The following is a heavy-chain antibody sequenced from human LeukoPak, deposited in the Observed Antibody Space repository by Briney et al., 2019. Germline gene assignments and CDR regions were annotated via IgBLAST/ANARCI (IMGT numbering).Heavy chain of an antibody. V-gene: IGHV3-15*01. D-gene: IGHD1-26*01. CDR3: TTDGVGVEGATYDN. J-gene: IGHJ4*02. CDR2: IKAKAHGGTI. Sequence: GGSLRLSCVASGFTFRRYDMHWVRQAPGKGLEWVGRIKAKAHGGTIEYAAPVKGRFTISRDDSKNTLYLQMNSLKTEDTAVYYCTTDGVGVEGATYDNWGQGTLVSVSS. CDR1: GFTFRRYD.